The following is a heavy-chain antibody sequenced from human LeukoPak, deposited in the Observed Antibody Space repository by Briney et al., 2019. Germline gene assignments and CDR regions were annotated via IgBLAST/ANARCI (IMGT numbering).Heavy chain of an antibody. V-gene: IGHV4-31*03. CDR1: GGSISSGGYY. CDR3: AGDSRDDFPNRGFDY. CDR2: IYYSGST. Sequence: SQTLSLTCTVSGGSISSGGYYWSWIRQHPGKGLEWIGYIYYSGSTYYNPSLKSRVTISVDTSKNQFSLKLSSVTAADTAVYYCAGDSRDDFPNRGFDYWGQGTLVTVSS. J-gene: IGHJ4*02. D-gene: IGHD1-1*01.